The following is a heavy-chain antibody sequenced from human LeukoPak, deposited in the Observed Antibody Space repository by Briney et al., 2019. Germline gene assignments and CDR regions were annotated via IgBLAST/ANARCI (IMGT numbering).Heavy chain of an antibody. V-gene: IGHV3-23*01. CDR2: ISRSGDTT. D-gene: IGHD5-24*01. CDR3: ARALYGYNDYYYYGMDV. J-gene: IGHJ6*02. Sequence: GGSLRLSCAASGFAFSSYTMSWVRQAPGKGLGWVSAISRSGDTTYYADSVRGRFTISRDNSKNTVYLQINSLRAGDTAVYSCARALYGYNDYYYYGMDVWGQGTTVTVSS. CDR1: GFAFSSYT.